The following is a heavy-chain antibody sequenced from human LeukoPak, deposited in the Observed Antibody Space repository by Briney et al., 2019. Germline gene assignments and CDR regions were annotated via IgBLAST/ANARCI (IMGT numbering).Heavy chain of an antibody. Sequence: SETLSLTCIVSGGSISGTNYYWGWIRQSPGMGLEWIGSIYYIGSTYYNPSLKNRATISVDTSKNQFSLKLSSVAAADTAVYYCARQGAGYGDYAHWGQGTLVTVSS. CDR3: ARQGAGYGDYAH. CDR1: GGSISGTNYY. D-gene: IGHD4-17*01. V-gene: IGHV4-39*01. CDR2: IYYIGST. J-gene: IGHJ4*02.